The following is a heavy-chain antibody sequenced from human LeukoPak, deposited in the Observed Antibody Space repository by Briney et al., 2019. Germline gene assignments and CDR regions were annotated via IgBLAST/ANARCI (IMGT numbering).Heavy chain of an antibody. J-gene: IGHJ4*02. V-gene: IGHV4-39*01. CDR1: GGSIRSSYYY. CDR3: ARVPTGGSCGFDY. Sequence: SETLSLTCTVSGGSIRSSYYYWGWIRQPPGKGLEWIGSIYDSGSTYYNPSLKSRVTISVDTSKNQFSLKLNSVTAADTAVYYCARVPTGGSCGFDYWGQGTLVTVSS. D-gene: IGHD2-15*01. CDR2: IYDSGST.